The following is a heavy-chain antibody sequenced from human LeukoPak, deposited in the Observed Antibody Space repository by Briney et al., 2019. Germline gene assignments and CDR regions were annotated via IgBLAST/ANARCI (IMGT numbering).Heavy chain of an antibody. V-gene: IGHV3-48*01. CDR3: ANGVRSPGY. Sequence: PGGSLRLSCAASGFILNNYNMNWVRQAPGKGLEWVSYISTSSRTIHYADSVKGRFTISRDNSKNTLYLQMNSLRVEDTAVYYCANGVRSPGYWGQGTLVTVSS. CDR2: ISTSSRTI. J-gene: IGHJ4*02. CDR1: GFILNNYN. D-gene: IGHD3-3*01.